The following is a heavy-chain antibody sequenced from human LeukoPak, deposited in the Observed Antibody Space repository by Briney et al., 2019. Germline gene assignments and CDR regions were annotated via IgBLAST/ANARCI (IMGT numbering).Heavy chain of an antibody. J-gene: IGHJ6*03. V-gene: IGHV3-30*02. D-gene: IGHD2-2*01. Sequence: GGSLRLSCAASGFTFSSYGMHWVRQAPGKGLEGVAFIRYDGSNKDYADSVKGRFTISRDNSKNPLYLQMNSLRAEDTAVYYCAKDRCSSTSCYGGGFYYYYMDVWGKGTTVTVSS. CDR1: GFTFSSYG. CDR3: AKDRCSSTSCYGGGFYYYYMDV. CDR2: IRYDGSNK.